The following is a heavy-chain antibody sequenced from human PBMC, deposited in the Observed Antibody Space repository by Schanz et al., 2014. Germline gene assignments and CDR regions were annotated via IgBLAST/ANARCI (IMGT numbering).Heavy chain of an antibody. V-gene: IGHV3-7*03. J-gene: IGHJ6*02. CDR3: ASSSYRLLSYYYAMDV. D-gene: IGHD1-26*01. CDR1: TFTFSSYW. CDR2: IKQDGSEK. Sequence: EVQLVESGGGFVQPGGSLRLSCAASTFTFSSYWMHWVRQAPGKGLEWVANIKQDGSEKYYVDSVKGRFTISRDNAENSLYLQMSSLRAEDTAVYYCASSSYRLLSYYYAMDVWGQGTTVTVSS.